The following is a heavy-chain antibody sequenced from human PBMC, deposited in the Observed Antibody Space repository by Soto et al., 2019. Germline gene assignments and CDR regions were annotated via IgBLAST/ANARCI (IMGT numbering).Heavy chain of an antibody. J-gene: IGHJ4*02. Sequence: EVQLVESGGGLTQPGGSLTLSCVVSGFTVGSNHVTWVRQATGKGLQWVSAIFNDGSTYYADSVKGRFTISRDTSKNAVFLQMNSLRVEDTAVYCCAGYGGYSVWGQGTLVTVSS. CDR2: IFNDGST. V-gene: IGHV3-53*01. CDR1: GFTVGSNH. CDR3: AGYGGYSV. D-gene: IGHD2-2*03.